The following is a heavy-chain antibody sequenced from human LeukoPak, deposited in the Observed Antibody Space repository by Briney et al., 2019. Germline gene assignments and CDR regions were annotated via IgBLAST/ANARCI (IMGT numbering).Heavy chain of an antibody. CDR2: IKPDETEK. D-gene: IGHD3-16*01. Sequence: GGSLRLSCAASGFALSGYWMTWVRQAPGKGLEWVTNIKPDETEKYYGDSVRGRFTASRDNAKNSLYLQMNSLRGEDTAVYYCARGGRRFWGQGTLVTVSS. CDR1: GFALSGYW. J-gene: IGHJ4*02. CDR3: ARGGRRF. V-gene: IGHV3-7*04.